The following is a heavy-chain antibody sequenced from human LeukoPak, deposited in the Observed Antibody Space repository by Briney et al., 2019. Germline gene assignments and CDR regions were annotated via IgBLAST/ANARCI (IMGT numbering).Heavy chain of an antibody. CDR1: GFTFSSYG. CDR2: ISYDGSNK. Sequence: GGSLRLSCAASGFTFSSYGMHWVRQAPGKGLEWVAVISYDGSNKYYADSVKGRFTISRDDSKNTLYLQMNSLRAEDTAVYYCAKARIGTPSDWSDPWGQGTLVTVSS. CDR3: AKARIGTPSDWSDP. V-gene: IGHV3-30*18. D-gene: IGHD2/OR15-2a*01. J-gene: IGHJ5*02.